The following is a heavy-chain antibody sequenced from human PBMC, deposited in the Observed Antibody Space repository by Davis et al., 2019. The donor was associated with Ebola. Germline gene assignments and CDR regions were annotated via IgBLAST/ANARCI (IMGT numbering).Heavy chain of an antibody. CDR1: GYSISSGYY. CDR2: IFRTGSGST. Sequence: MPSETLSLTCSVSGYSISSGYYWGWVRQPPGKGLEWIGNIFRTGSGSTYYNPSLKSRVAISVDTSKNQVSLKLTSVTAADTAVYYCARESDASIVAPSSSPYYYGMDVWGQGTTVIVSS. V-gene: IGHV4-38-2*02. D-gene: IGHD6-6*01. J-gene: IGHJ6*02. CDR3: ARESDASIVAPSSSPYYYGMDV.